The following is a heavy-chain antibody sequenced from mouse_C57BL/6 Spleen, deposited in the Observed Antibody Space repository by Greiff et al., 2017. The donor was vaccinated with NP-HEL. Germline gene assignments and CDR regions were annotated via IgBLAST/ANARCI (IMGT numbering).Heavy chain of an antibody. J-gene: IGHJ3*01. CDR2: IYPGDGDT. CDR3: ARGEDSSWFAY. CDR1: GYAFSSSW. V-gene: IGHV1-82*01. Sequence: VQLQQSGPELVKPGASVKISCKASGYAFSSSWMNWVKQRPGKGLEWIGRIYPGDGDTNYNGKFKGKATLTADKSSSTAYMQLSSLTSEDSAVYFCARGEDSSWFAYWGQGTLVTVSA.